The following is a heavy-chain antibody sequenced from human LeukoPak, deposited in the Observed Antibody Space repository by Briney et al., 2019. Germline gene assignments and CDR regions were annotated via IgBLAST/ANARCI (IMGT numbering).Heavy chain of an antibody. CDR3: ARSWGIFGVVRYAFDI. J-gene: IGHJ3*02. CDR2: IYYTGST. V-gene: IGHV4-39*01. CDR1: GGSVSSSRYY. D-gene: IGHD3-3*01. Sequence: SETLSLTCPVSGGSVSSSRYYWGWIRQPPGKGLEWIGSIYYTGSTYYKPSLKSRVTISVDASKNQISLKLSSVTAADTAVYFCARSWGIFGVVRYAFDIWGQGTMVTVSS.